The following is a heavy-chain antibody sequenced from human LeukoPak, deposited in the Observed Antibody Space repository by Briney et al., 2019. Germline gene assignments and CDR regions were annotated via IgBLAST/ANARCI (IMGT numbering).Heavy chain of an antibody. D-gene: IGHD6-13*01. V-gene: IGHV5-51*01. J-gene: IGHJ4*02. CDR1: GYSFTSYW. CDR2: INPGDSDT. Sequence: GESLNISCKGSGYSFTSYWIGWVRQMPGKGLEWMGIINPGDSDTRYSPSFQGQVTISADKSISTAYLQGSSLKASDTAMYYCARQLSVSSWSSADYWGQGTLVTVSS. CDR3: ARQLSVSSWSSADY.